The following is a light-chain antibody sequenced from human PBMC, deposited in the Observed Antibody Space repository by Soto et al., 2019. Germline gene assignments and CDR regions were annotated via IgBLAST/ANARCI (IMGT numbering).Light chain of an antibody. Sequence: QSALTQPPSVSGAPGQRVTISCTGSSSNIGAGYGVYWYQQLPGTAPKVLIYDNNNRPSGVPDRFSGSRSGTSASLAITGLQAEDEADYYCQSYDGSLGGSVVFGGGTKVTVL. CDR3: QSYDGSLGGSVV. V-gene: IGLV1-40*01. CDR2: DNN. CDR1: SSNIGAGYG. J-gene: IGLJ2*01.